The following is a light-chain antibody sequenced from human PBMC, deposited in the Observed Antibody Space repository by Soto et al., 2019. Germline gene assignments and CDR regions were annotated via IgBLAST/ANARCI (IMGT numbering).Light chain of an antibody. CDR2: AAS. CDR3: QQSYSTRIT. J-gene: IGKJ3*01. V-gene: IGKV1-39*01. Sequence: DIQMTQSPSSLSASVGDRVTITCRASQSISSYLNWYQQKPGKAPKLLIYAASSLQSGVPSRFSCSGSGTDFTLTISSLQPEDFATYYCQQSYSTRITFGPGTKVDIK. CDR1: QSISSY.